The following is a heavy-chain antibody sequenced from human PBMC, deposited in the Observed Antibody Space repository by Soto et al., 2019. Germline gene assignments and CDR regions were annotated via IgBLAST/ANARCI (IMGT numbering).Heavy chain of an antibody. J-gene: IGHJ4*02. CDR2: IFRSGYT. V-gene: IGHV4-4*02. CDR3: ARDYAGNSGHYDF. Sequence: PSETLSLTCTVSGGSIYSDHWWSWVRQSPGKGLGWIGEIFRSGYTNYSPSLTGRVTMSIDKSKNQFSLTLTSATAADTAIYFCARDYAGNSGHYDFWGRGTQVTVSS. D-gene: IGHD3-22*01. CDR1: GGSIYSDHW.